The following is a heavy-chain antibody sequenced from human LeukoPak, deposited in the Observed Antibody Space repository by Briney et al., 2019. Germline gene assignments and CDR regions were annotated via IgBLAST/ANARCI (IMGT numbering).Heavy chain of an antibody. CDR3: LRGDSRDF. V-gene: IGHV3-21*01. Sequence: GGSLRLSCAASGFTFSTYTMNWARQAPGKGLEWVSSINSSGSTTHYADSVKGRFTISRDNSQNTLYLQMNSLRVDDAAVYYCLRGDSRDFWGEGTLVTVSS. J-gene: IGHJ4*02. D-gene: IGHD3-22*01. CDR1: GFTFSTYT. CDR2: INSSGSTT.